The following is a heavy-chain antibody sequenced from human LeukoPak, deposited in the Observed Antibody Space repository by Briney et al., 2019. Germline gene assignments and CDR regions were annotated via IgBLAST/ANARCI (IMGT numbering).Heavy chain of an antibody. CDR1: GFTFSSYG. J-gene: IGHJ6*04. Sequence: GGSLRLSCAASGFTFSSYGMHWVRQAPGKGLEWVAVISYDGSNKYYADSVKGRFTISRDNSKNTLYLQMNSLRAEDTAVYYCAKDMVAAAGVLTYYYYYYGMDVWGKGTRSPSPQ. D-gene: IGHD6-13*01. CDR2: ISYDGSNK. V-gene: IGHV3-30*18. CDR3: AKDMVAAAGVLTYYYYYYGMDV.